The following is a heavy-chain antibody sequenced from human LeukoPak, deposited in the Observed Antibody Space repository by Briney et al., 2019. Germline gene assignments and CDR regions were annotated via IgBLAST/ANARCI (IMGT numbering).Heavy chain of an antibody. CDR2: VSYDGSNE. CDR3: ARGGGLDV. CDR1: GFTFSNYA. D-gene: IGHD3-16*01. J-gene: IGHJ6*02. V-gene: IGHV3-30-3*01. Sequence: PGRSLRLSCAASGFTFSNYAVHWVRQAPGKGLEWVSIVSYDGSNEYYADSVKGRFTISRDNSRNTLYLQMSSLRAEDTAVYFCARGGGLDVWGQGATVTVSS.